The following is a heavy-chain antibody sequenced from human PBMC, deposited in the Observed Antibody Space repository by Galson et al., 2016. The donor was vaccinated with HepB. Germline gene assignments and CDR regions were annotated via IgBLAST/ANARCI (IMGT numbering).Heavy chain of an antibody. Sequence: ETLSLTCTVSGGSVTSGSYFWSWIRQPPGKGLEWIGYIYYSGSTNYNPSLKSRITISEGTTKSQFSLKLTSVTAEDTAVYYCARVHPRAVVLDYWGQGTLVTVSS. J-gene: IGHJ4*02. D-gene: IGHD4-23*01. CDR2: IYYSGST. V-gene: IGHV4-61*01. CDR1: GGSVTSGSYF. CDR3: ARVHPRAVVLDY.